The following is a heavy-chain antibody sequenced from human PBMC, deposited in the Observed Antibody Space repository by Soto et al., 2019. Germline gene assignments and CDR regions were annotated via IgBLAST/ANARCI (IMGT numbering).Heavy chain of an antibody. Sequence: AGGSLRLSCAASGFTFSSYAMSWVRQAPGKGLEWVSAISGSGGSTYYADSVKGRFTISRDNSKNTLYLQMNSLRAEDTAVYYCAKDPAPAPDAFDIWGQGTMVTVSS. CDR1: GFTFSSYA. D-gene: IGHD2-2*01. CDR2: ISGSGGST. CDR3: AKDPAPAPDAFDI. J-gene: IGHJ3*02. V-gene: IGHV3-23*01.